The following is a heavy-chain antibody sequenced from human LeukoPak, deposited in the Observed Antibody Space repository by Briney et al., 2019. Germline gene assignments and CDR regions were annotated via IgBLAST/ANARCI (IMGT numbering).Heavy chain of an antibody. CDR2: ISSSSSYI. CDR3: ARDPTPRYCSGGSCYTHYGMDV. V-gene: IGHV3-21*01. D-gene: IGHD2-15*01. Sequence: VVSLRRSWGACGVTGKSDALGGGRQAPGKGLEWVSSISSSSSYIYYADSVKGRLTISRDNAKNSLYLQMNSLRAEDTAVYYCARDPTPRYCSGGSCYTHYGMDVWGQGTTVTVSS. J-gene: IGHJ6*02. CDR1: GVTGKSDA.